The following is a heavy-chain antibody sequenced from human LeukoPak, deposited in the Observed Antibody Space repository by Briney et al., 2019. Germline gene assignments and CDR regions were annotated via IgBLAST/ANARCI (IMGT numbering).Heavy chain of an antibody. D-gene: IGHD3-3*01. CDR1: GDSVTGQF. V-gene: IGHV4-59*02. CDR3: AVMGSSYGNAFDI. Sequence: SETLSLTCSASGDSVTGQFCSWVRQPPGRGLEWIGYFYYGGSTLYNRALESRATIPVDKAKNQFSLRLTSVTAADTAVYYCAVMGSSYGNAFDIWGQGTVVSVSS. J-gene: IGHJ3*02. CDR2: FYYGGST.